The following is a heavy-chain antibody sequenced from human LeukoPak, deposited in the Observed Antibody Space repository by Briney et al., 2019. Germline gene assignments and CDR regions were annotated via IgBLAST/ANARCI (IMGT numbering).Heavy chain of an antibody. Sequence: PSETLSLTCTVSGGSIRSYYWSWIRQPPGKGLEGIGYIYYSGSTNYNPSLKSRVTTSVDTSKNQFPLKLSSVTAADTAVYYCARAARYYYGSGSHPFDPWGQGTLVTVSS. V-gene: IGHV4-59*01. D-gene: IGHD3-10*01. J-gene: IGHJ5*02. CDR3: ARAARYYYGSGSHPFDP. CDR2: IYYSGST. CDR1: GGSIRSYY.